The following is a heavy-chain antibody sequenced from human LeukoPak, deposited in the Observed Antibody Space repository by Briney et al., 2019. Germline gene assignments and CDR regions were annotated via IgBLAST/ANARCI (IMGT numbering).Heavy chain of an antibody. Sequence: GGSLRLSCAASGFTFSSYNMNWVRQAPGKGLEWVSSISSSDSDIYYAGSVKGRFTISRDNAKNSLYLQMNSLRAGDTAVYYCARAIYSGYVPPHYWGQGTLVTVSS. J-gene: IGHJ4*02. V-gene: IGHV3-21*01. D-gene: IGHD5-12*01. CDR2: ISSSDSDI. CDR3: ARAIYSGYVPPHY. CDR1: GFTFSSYN.